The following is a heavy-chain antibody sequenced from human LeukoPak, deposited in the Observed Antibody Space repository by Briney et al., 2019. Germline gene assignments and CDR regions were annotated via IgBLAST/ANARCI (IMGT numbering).Heavy chain of an antibody. D-gene: IGHD5-12*01. Sequence: ASVKVSCKASGYTFTSYGISWVRQAPGQGLKWLGGISAYNGNTNYAQKLQGRVTMTTDTSTSTAYMELRSLRSDDTAVYYCARGGYSGYDPDYYYYYMDVWGKGTAVTVSS. J-gene: IGHJ6*03. CDR2: ISAYNGNT. CDR1: GYTFTSYG. V-gene: IGHV1-18*01. CDR3: ARGGYSGYDPDYYYYYMDV.